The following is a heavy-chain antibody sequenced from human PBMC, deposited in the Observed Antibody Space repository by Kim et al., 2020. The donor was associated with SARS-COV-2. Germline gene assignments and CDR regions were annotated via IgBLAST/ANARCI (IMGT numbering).Heavy chain of an antibody. D-gene: IGHD3-10*01. CDR1: GSTFNNAA. J-gene: IGHJ5*01. V-gene: IGHV3-15*01. CDR3: TTHCFGSGSYYRWFDS. CDR2: IKNKSDGGTT. Sequence: GGSLRLSCAASGSTFNNAAMTWVRQAPGQGLEWVGLIKNKSDGGTTDYAAPVKGRFSISRDDSGNTVYLQMNNLKTEDTAMYYCTTHCFGSGSYYRWFDSWGQGTLVTVSS.